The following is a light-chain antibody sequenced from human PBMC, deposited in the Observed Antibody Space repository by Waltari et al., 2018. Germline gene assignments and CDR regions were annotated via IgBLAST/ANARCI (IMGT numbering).Light chain of an antibody. J-gene: IGLJ1*01. CDR2: VYSNGSN. V-gene: IGLV4-69*02. CDR3: QTWGTAIPYV. Sequence: QVVVTQSPSAAASLGAPFKLTCTLRGGPTSSAIAWHNQQPDKGPRFLMQVYSNGSNSKGDGIPDRFSGSRSGAERHLTISSLQSEDEADYYCQTWGTAIPYVFGTGTKVTVL. CDR1: GGPTSSA.